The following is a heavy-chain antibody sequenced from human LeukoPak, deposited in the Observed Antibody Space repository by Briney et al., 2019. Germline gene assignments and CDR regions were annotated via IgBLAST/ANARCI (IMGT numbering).Heavy chain of an antibody. CDR1: GFTFSDYY. CDR2: ISSSSSYI. D-gene: IGHD2-21*02. J-gene: IGHJ4*02. V-gene: IGHV3-11*06. CDR3: ARGGDVGTVDY. Sequence: GGSLRLSCVASGFTFSDYYISWTRQAPGKGLEWVSSISSSSSYIYYADSVKGRFTISRDNAKNSLYLQMNSLRAEDTADYYCARGGDVGTVDYWGQGTLVTVSS.